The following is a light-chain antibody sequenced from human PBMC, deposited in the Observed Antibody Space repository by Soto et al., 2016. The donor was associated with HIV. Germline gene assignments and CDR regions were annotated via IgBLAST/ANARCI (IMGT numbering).Light chain of an antibody. CDR3: QQYDSGAT. Sequence: DIQMTQSPSSLSAYIGDRVTITCRASQMINSYLNWYQQKPGKAPKLLIYAASSLHVGVPSRFTGSGSGTDFSLTITNLQPDDFAIYYCQQYDSGATFGQGTKVEIK. CDR1: QMINSY. V-gene: IGKV1-39*01. CDR2: AAS. J-gene: IGKJ1*01.